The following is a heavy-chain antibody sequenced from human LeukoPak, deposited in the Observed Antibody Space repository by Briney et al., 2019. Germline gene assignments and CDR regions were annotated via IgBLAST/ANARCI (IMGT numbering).Heavy chain of an antibody. CDR2: IRYDGSNK. D-gene: IGHD3-10*01. V-gene: IGHV3-30*02. CDR3: ASIWFGESYYNMDV. J-gene: IGHJ6*03. Sequence: PGGSLRLSCAASGFTFSSYGMHWVRQAPGKGLEWVAFIRYDGSNKYYADSVKGRFTISRDNSKNTLYLQMNSLRAEDTAVYYCASIWFGESYYNMDVWGKGTTVTISS. CDR1: GFTFSSYG.